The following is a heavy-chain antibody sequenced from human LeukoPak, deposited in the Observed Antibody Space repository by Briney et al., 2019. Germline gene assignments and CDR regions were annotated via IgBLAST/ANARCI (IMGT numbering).Heavy chain of an antibody. CDR2: IRYDGSNK. J-gene: IGHJ4*02. V-gene: IGHV3-30*02. CDR1: GFTFSSYG. Sequence: GGSLRLSCAASGFTFSSYGMHWVRQAPGKGLEWVAFIRYDGSNKYYADSVKGRFTISRDNSKNTLYLQMNSLRAEDTAVYYCASEYGGSGSYGVPKYYFDYWGQGTLVTVSS. D-gene: IGHD3-10*01. CDR3: ASEYGGSGSYGVPKYYFDY.